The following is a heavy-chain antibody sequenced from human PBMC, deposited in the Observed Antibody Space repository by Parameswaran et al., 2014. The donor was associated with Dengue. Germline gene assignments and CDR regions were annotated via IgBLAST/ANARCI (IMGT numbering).Heavy chain of an antibody. Sequence: WIRQPPGKGLEWIGSIYYSGSTYYNPSLKSRVTISVDTSKNQFSLKLSSVTAADTAVYYCARHGGTRAYGMDVWGQGTTVTVSS. CDR2: IYYSGST. CDR3: ARHGGTRAYGMDV. D-gene: IGHD3-16*01. J-gene: IGHJ6*02. V-gene: IGHV4-39*01.